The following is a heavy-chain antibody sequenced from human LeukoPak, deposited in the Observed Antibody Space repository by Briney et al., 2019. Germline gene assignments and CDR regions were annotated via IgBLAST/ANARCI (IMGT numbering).Heavy chain of an antibody. V-gene: IGHV3-9*01. J-gene: IGHJ5*02. CDR2: ISWNSGTI. D-gene: IGHD6-19*01. CDR3: AKSGVAGTLYNWFDP. CDR1: GFTFDDYA. Sequence: GRSLRLSCAASGFTFDDYAMHWVRQAPGKGLEWVSGISWNSGTIGYADSVKGRFTISRDNAKNSLYLQMNSLRAEDTAVYYCAKSGVAGTLYNWFDPWGQGTLVTVSS.